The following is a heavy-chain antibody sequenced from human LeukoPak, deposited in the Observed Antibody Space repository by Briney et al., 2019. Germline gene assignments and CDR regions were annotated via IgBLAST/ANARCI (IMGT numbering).Heavy chain of an antibody. Sequence: GGSLRLSCVASGFTFSSYAMSWVRQAPGKGLEWVSAISGSGGSTYYADSVKGRFTISRDNSKNTLYLQMNSLRAEDTAVYYCAEVTMVRGYYFDYWGRGTLVTVSS. V-gene: IGHV3-23*01. CDR3: AEVTMVRGYYFDY. J-gene: IGHJ4*02. D-gene: IGHD3-10*01. CDR1: GFTFSSYA. CDR2: ISGSGGST.